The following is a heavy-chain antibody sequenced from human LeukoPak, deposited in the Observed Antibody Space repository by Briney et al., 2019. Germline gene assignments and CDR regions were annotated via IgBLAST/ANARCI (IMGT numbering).Heavy chain of an antibody. CDR2: TFYRSKWYN. V-gene: IGHV6-1*01. Sequence: KGSQTLSLTCAISGDSVSSTTAAWNWIRQSPSRGLEWLGRTFYRSKWYNDYAVSVKSRITINPDTSKNQFSLQLNSVTPEDTAVYFCARDGWPAFDYWGQGTLVTVSS. D-gene: IGHD2-15*01. CDR3: ARDGWPAFDY. CDR1: GDSVSSTTAA. J-gene: IGHJ4*02.